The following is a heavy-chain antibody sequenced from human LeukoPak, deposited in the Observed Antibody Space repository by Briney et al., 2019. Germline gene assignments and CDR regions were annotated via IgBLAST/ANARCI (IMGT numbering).Heavy chain of an antibody. V-gene: IGHV3-20*01. CDR1: GFTFDDYG. CDR3: ARNLVHLWNVFDF. J-gene: IGHJ3*01. Sequence: AGGSLRLSCAASGFTFDDYGMSWVRQAPGKGLEWVSGINWNGGSTGYADSVKGRFTISRDNAKNSLYLQMSSLRAEDTAVYHCARNLVHLWNVFDFWGLGTMVTVSS. D-gene: IGHD5-18*01. CDR2: INWNGGST.